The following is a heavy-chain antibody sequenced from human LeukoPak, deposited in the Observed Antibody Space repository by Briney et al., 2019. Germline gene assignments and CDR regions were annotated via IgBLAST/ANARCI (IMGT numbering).Heavy chain of an antibody. CDR3: ARGRGIAARRQGYYYYMDV. CDR2: INHSGST. D-gene: IGHD6-6*01. Sequence: SETLSLTCAVYGGSFSGYYWSWIRQPPGKGLEWIGEINHSGSTNYNPSLKSRVTISVDTSKNQFSLTLSSVTAADTAVYYCARGRGIAARRQGYYYYMDVWGKGTTVTVSS. J-gene: IGHJ6*03. CDR1: GGSFSGYY. V-gene: IGHV4-34*01.